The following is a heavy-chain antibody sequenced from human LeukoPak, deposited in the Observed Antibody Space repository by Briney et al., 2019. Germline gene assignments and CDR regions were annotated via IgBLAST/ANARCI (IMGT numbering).Heavy chain of an antibody. D-gene: IGHD5-12*01. J-gene: IGHJ5*02. CDR3: ARQGSPDIVATITWANWFDP. V-gene: IGHV4-4*07. CDR1: GGSISSYY. CDR2: IYTSGST. Sequence: PSETLSLTCTVSGGSISSYYWSWIRQPAGKGLEWIGRIYTSGSTNYNPSLKSRVTMSVDTSKNQFSLKLSSVTAADTAVYYCARQGSPDIVATITWANWFDPWGQGTLVTVSS.